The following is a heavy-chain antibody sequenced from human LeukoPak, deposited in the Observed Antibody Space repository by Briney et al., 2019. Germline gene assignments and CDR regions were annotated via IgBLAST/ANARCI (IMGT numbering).Heavy chain of an antibody. CDR2: IWYDGSNK. Sequence: GGSLRLSCAASGFTFSSYGMHWVRQAPGKGLEWVAVIWYDGSNKYYADSVKGRFTISRDNSKNTLYLQMNSLRAEDTAVYYCAGGEMATIISLDCWGQGTLVTVSS. V-gene: IGHV3-33*01. D-gene: IGHD5-24*01. CDR1: GFTFSSYG. J-gene: IGHJ4*02. CDR3: AGGEMATIISLDC.